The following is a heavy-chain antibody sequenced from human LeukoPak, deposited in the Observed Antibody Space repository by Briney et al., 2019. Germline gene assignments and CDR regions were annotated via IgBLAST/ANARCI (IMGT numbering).Heavy chain of an antibody. CDR3: ARASVRWELIFDY. Sequence: SETLSLTCAVSGDSISSTNWWGWVRQPPGKGLEWIGEIHHSGSTNYNVSLKSRVTISVDKSKNQFSLKLSSVTAADTAVYYCARASVRWELIFDYWGQGTLVTVSS. D-gene: IGHD1-26*01. CDR2: IHHSGST. V-gene: IGHV4-4*02. J-gene: IGHJ4*02. CDR1: GDSISSTNW.